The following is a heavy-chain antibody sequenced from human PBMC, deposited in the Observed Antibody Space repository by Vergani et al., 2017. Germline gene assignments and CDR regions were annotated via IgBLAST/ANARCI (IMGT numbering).Heavy chain of an antibody. Sequence: EVQLVESGGGLVQPGGSLRLSCAASGFTSSSYWMHWVRQAPGEGLVWFSRVNSDGSIISYVDSVKGRFTVSRDNAKNTLYLQMNSLRVEDTAVYYCARGRHIAVVTAXADHWGQGTLVTVSS. D-gene: IGHD2-21*02. V-gene: IGHV3-74*01. CDR3: ARGRHIAVVTAXADH. CDR2: VNSDGSII. J-gene: IGHJ4*02. CDR1: GFTSSSYW.